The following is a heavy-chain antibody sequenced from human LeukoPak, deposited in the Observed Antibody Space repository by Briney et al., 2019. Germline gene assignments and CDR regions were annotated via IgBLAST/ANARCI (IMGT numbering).Heavy chain of an antibody. CDR3: ARGVLGATVTTGLDY. CDR2: FDPEDGET. D-gene: IGHD4-17*01. V-gene: IGHV1-24*01. J-gene: IGHJ4*02. Sequence: VASVKVSCRVSGYTLTELSMHWVRQAPGKGLEWMGGFDPEDGETIYAQKFQGRVTMTEDTSTDTAYMELSSLRSEDTAVYYCARGVLGATVTTGLDYWGQGTLVTVSS. CDR1: GYTLTELS.